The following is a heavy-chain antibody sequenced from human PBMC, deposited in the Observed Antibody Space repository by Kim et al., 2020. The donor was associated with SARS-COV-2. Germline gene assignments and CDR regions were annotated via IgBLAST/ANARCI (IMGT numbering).Heavy chain of an antibody. CDR3: ARGNSGSYLYGMDV. D-gene: IGHD1-26*01. V-gene: IGHV3-30*04. CDR1: GFTFSSYA. J-gene: IGHJ6*02. CDR2: ISYDGSNK. Sequence: GGSLRLSCAASGFTFSSYAMHWVRQAPGKGLEWVAVISYDGSNKYYADSVKGRFTISRDNSKNTLYLQTNSLRAEDTAVYYCARGNSGSYLYGMDVWGQGTTVTVSS.